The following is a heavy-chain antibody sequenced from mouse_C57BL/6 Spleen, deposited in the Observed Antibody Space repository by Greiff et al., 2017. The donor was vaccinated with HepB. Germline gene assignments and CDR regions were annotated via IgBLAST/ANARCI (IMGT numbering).Heavy chain of an antibody. J-gene: IGHJ3*01. D-gene: IGHD1-1*01. V-gene: IGHV1-52*01. CDR3: AREGVYYYGSSYSFAY. CDR2: IDPSDSET. Sequence: QVQLKQPGAELVRPGSSVKLSCKASGYTFTSYWMHWVKQRPIQGLEWIGNIDPSDSETHYNQKFKDKATLTVDKSSSTAYMQLSSLTSEDSAVYYCAREGVYYYGSSYSFAYWGQGTLVTVSA. CDR1: GYTFTSYW.